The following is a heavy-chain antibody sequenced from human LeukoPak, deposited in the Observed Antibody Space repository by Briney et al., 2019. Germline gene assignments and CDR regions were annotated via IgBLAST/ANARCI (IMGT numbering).Heavy chain of an antibody. CDR3: VKGFVHPTYYFDY. Sequence: PGGSLRLSCAASGFTFSNYAMMWVRQAPGKRLEWVSSITDSGDGTYYADSVRGRFTISRDNSENTLYLQLDSLRAEDTAVYFCVKGFVHPTYYFDYWGQGTLVTVSS. CDR2: ITDSGDGT. V-gene: IGHV3-23*01. CDR1: GFTFSNYA. D-gene: IGHD3-10*01. J-gene: IGHJ4*02.